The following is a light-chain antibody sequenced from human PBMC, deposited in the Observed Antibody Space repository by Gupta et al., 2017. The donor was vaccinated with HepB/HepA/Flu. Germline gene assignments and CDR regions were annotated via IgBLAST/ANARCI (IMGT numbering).Light chain of an antibody. CDR2: GAS. CDR3: QQHNKWPPIT. V-gene: IGKV3-15*01. CDR1: QSISSD. J-gene: IGKJ5*01. Sequence: EIVMTQSPATLSVSPGEGVTLSCRASQSISSDLVWYQQKPGRAPSLLIYGASTRATGVPARFSGSGSGTEFTLTISGLQSEDLAVYYCQQHNKWPPITFGQGTRLEIK.